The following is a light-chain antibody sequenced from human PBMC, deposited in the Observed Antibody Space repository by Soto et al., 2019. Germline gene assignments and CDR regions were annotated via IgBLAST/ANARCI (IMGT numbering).Light chain of an antibody. CDR3: SSYSSINTLL. CDR2: EVS. J-gene: IGLJ3*02. CDR1: SSDVGGSRY. Sequence: QPVLTQPASVSGSPGQSITISCTGTSSDVGGSRYVSWYQHHPDKAPKLIIYEVSNRPSGVSNRFSASKSGNTASLTISGLQAEDEADYYCSSYSSINTLLFGGGTKLTVL. V-gene: IGLV2-14*01.